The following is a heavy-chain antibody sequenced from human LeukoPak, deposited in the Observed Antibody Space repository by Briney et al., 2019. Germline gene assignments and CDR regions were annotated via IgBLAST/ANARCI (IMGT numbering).Heavy chain of an antibody. CDR1: GFTFDDCA. Sequence: GRSLRLSCAASGFTFDDCAMHWVRQAPGKGLEWVSGISWNSGSIGYADSVKGRFTISRDNAKNSLYLQMNSLRAEDTALYYCAKSMVRGVIITLDYWGQGTLVTVSS. D-gene: IGHD3-10*01. CDR3: AKSMVRGVIITLDY. CDR2: ISWNSGSI. J-gene: IGHJ4*02. V-gene: IGHV3-9*01.